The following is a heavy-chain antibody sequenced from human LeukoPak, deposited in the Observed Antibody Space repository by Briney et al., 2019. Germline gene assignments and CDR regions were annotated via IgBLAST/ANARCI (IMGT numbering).Heavy chain of an antibody. D-gene: IGHD6-19*01. V-gene: IGHV3-48*01. Sequence: GGSLRLSCATSGFTLSSYSMSWVSQAPGKGLEWVSYISSGSTTIYYADSVKGRFTISRDNAKNSLYLQMNSLRAEDTAVYYCARDVEQWLVRVYYFDYWGQGTLVTVSS. CDR1: GFTLSSYS. CDR3: ARDVEQWLVRVYYFDY. J-gene: IGHJ4*02. CDR2: ISSGSTTI.